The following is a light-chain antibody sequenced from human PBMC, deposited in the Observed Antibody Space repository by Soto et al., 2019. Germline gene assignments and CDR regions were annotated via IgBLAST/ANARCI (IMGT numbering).Light chain of an antibody. J-gene: IGLJ3*02. CDR2: SND. CDR3: ASWDDSRIGWL. CDR1: SSNIGSNT. Sequence: QSVLTQPPSASGTPGQRVTISCSGSSSNIGSNTVNWYQQLPGTAPKLLIYSNDQRPSGVPDRFSAFKSGTSASLAISGLQSDDEADYYCASWDDSRIGWLFGGGTKVTVL. V-gene: IGLV1-44*01.